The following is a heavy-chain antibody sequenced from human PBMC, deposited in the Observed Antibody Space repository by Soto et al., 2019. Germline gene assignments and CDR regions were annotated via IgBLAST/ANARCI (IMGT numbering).Heavy chain of an antibody. J-gene: IGHJ5*02. D-gene: IGHD2-21*02. CDR1: GDTFTEYY. V-gene: IGHV1-46*01. Sequence: QVQLMQSGAEVKKPGASVKVSCKASGDTFTEYYIHWVRQAPGQGLEWMGTVNPSGGHTTYAQHFLGRVTMTRDTATSTLYMELTSLTSEDTAVYYCARGGHIVVVTAALDLGGQGTLVTVSS. CDR3: ARGGHIVVVTAALDL. CDR2: VNPSGGHT.